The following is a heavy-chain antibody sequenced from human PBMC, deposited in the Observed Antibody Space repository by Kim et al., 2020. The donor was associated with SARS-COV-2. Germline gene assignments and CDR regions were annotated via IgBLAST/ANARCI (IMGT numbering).Heavy chain of an antibody. J-gene: IGHJ5*02. V-gene: IGHV4-39*01. Sequence: SETLSLTCTVSGGSISSSSYYWGWIRQPPGKGLEWIGSIYYSGSTYYNPSLKSRVTISVDTSKNQFSLKLSSVTAADTAVYYCARQRGLLLRLGWFDPWGQGTLVTVSS. CDR2: IYYSGST. CDR3: ARQRGLLLRLGWFDP. D-gene: IGHD2-2*01. CDR1: GGSISSSSYY.